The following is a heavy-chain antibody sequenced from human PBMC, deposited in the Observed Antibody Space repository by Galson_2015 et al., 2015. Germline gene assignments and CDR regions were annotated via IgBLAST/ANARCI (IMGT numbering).Heavy chain of an antibody. CDR1: GGSISGYY. Sequence: SETLSLTCTVSGGSISGYYWSWIRQPPGKGLEWTAYIYYSGSTNYNPSLKSRVTISLDTSKNQFSLKLSSVTAADTAVYYCARWSSSSWYNWFDSWGQGTLVTVSS. D-gene: IGHD6-13*01. V-gene: IGHV4-59*01. CDR2: IYYSGST. J-gene: IGHJ5*01. CDR3: ARWSSSSWYNWFDS.